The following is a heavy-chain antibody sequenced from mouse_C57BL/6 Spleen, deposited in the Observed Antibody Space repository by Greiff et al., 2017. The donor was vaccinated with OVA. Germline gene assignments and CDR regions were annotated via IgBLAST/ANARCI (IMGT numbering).Heavy chain of an antibody. Sequence: VQLQQSGPGLVQPSQSLSITCTVSGFSLTSYGVHWVRQPPGKGLEWLGVIWSGGSTDYNAAFISRLSISKDNSKSQVFFKMNSLQADDTAIYYCAKTHYYGSSDAMDYWGQGTSVTVSS. CDR3: AKTHYYGSSDAMDY. J-gene: IGHJ4*01. CDR2: IWSGGST. CDR1: GFSLTSYG. V-gene: IGHV2-4*01. D-gene: IGHD1-1*01.